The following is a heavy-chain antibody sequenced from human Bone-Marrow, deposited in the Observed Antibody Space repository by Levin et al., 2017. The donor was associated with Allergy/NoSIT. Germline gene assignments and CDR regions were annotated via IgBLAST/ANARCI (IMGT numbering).Heavy chain of an antibody. CDR1: GFTFSNYG. CDR2: ISYDGSQK. CDR3: AKGQLGYCGDECYASGPSEYFHH. D-gene: IGHD2-21*01. J-gene: IGHJ1*01. V-gene: IGHV3-30*18. Sequence: SCAATGFTFSNYGMYWFRQAPGKGLEWVSLISYDGSQKYYADSLKGRFTISRDNTKSTLLLQMSSLRPEDTAVYYCAKGQLGYCGDECYASGPSEYFHHWGQGTLVSVSS.